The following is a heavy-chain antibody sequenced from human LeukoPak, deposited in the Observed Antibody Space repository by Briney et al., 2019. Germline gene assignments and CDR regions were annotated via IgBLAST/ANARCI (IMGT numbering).Heavy chain of an antibody. Sequence: SETLSLTCTVSGGSISSYYWSWIRQPPGKGLEWIGEINHSGSTNYNPSLKSRVTISVDTSKNQFSLKLSSVTAADTAVYHCARSIVVVPAANYYYYGMDVWGQGTTVTVSS. CDR3: ARSIVVVPAANYYYYGMDV. V-gene: IGHV4-34*01. CDR1: GGSISSYY. CDR2: INHSGST. J-gene: IGHJ6*02. D-gene: IGHD2-2*01.